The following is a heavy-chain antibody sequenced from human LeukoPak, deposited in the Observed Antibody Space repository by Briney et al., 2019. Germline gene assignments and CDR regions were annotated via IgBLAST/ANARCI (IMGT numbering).Heavy chain of an antibody. V-gene: IGHV4-59*01. CDR2: IYYSGST. D-gene: IGHD3-22*01. CDR3: ARMGYYYDSSGYYAPWYFDL. Sequence: KPSETLSLTCTVSGGSISSYYWSWIRQPPGKGLEWIGYIYYSGSTNYNPSLKSRVTISVDTSKNQFSLKLSSVTAADTAVYYCARMGYYYDSSGYYAPWYFDLWGRGTLVTVSS. CDR1: GGSISSYY. J-gene: IGHJ2*01.